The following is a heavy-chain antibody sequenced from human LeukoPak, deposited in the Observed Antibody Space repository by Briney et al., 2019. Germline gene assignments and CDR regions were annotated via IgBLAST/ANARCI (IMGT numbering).Heavy chain of an antibody. V-gene: IGHV3-7*01. CDR2: IKQDESEK. CDR3: ARDKIEGPTKLDY. J-gene: IGHJ4*02. D-gene: IGHD1-1*01. CDR1: GFTFSSYW. Sequence: GGSLGLSCAASGFTFSSYWMSWVRQAPGKGLEWVANIKQDESEKYYVDSVKGRFTISRDNAKNSLHLQMNSLRAEDTAVYYCARDKIEGPTKLDYWGQGILVTVSS.